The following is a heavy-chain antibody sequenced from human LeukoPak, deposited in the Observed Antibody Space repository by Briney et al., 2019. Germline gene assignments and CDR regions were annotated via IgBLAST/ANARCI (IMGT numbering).Heavy chain of an antibody. D-gene: IGHD2-2*01. CDR1: GGSISSGSYY. V-gene: IGHV4-39*07. Sequence: SETLSLTCTVSGGSISSGSYYWGWIRQPPGKGLEWIGSLYYSGSTYYNPSLKSQVTMSVDTSKNQFSLKLKSVTAADTAVYYCARESDRYCFSTSCPNWFDPWGQGTLVTVSS. J-gene: IGHJ5*02. CDR2: LYYSGST. CDR3: ARESDRYCFSTSCPNWFDP.